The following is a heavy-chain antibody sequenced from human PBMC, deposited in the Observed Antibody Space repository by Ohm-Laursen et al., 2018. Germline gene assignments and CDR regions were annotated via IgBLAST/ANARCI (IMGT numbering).Heavy chain of an antibody. D-gene: IGHD3-3*01. V-gene: IGHV3-9*01. CDR3: ASSFGGLDAFDI. CDR1: GFTFSSYS. Sequence: SLRLSCAASGFTFSSYSMNWVRQAPGKGLEWVSGISWNSGSIGYADSVKGRFTISRDNAKNSLYLQMNSLRAEDTAVYYCASSFGGLDAFDIWGQGTMVTVSS. J-gene: IGHJ3*02. CDR2: ISWNSGSI.